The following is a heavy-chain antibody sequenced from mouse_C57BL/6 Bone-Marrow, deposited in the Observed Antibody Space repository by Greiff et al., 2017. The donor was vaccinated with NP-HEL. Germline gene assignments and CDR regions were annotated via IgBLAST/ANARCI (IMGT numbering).Heavy chain of an antibody. CDR1: GYTFTDYY. D-gene: IGHD3-2*02. CDR3: GATAQARGGYFDY. Sequence: VQLQQSGPVLVKPGASVKMSCKASGYTFTDYYMNWVKQSHGKSLEWIGVINPYNGGTSYNQKFKGKATLTVDKSSSTAYMELNSLTSEDSAVYYCGATAQARGGYFDYWGQGTTLTVSS. CDR2: INPYNGGT. J-gene: IGHJ2*01. V-gene: IGHV1-19*01.